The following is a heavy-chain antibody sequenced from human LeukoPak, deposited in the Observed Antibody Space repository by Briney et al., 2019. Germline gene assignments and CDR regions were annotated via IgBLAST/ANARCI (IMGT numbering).Heavy chain of an antibody. Sequence: GGSLRLSCSASGFTFSSYAMHWVRQAPGEGLEYVSAISSNGGSTYYADSVKGRLTISRDNSKNTLYLQMSSLRAEDTAVYYCVKLPDDYGFDPWGQGTLVTVSP. D-gene: IGHD4/OR15-4a*01. CDR3: VKLPDDYGFDP. V-gene: IGHV3-64D*06. CDR2: ISSNGGST. CDR1: GFTFSSYA. J-gene: IGHJ5*02.